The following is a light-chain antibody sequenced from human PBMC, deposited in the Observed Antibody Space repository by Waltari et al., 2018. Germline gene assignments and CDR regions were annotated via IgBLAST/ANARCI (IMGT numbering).Light chain of an antibody. CDR3: SSFTSSTTGI. J-gene: IGLJ2*01. V-gene: IGLV2-14*03. CDR1: SSDSGAYNY. Sequence: SALTQPDSVSGSPGQSITISCSGVSSDSGAYNYVSWYRRHPGEAPKVIIYGVRNRPSGVSNRFSGSKSGSTASLTISGLQPEDEAVYYCSSFTSSTTGIFGGGTKLTVL. CDR2: GVR.